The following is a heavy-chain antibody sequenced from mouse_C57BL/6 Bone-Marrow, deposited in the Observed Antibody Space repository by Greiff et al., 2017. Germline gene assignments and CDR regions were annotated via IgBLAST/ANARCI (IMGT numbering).Heavy chain of an antibody. CDR2: IYPGSGST. CDR3: ARSYGNYFDY. CDR1: GYTFTSYW. V-gene: IGHV1-55*01. J-gene: IGHJ2*01. Sequence: QVQLQQPGAELVKPGASVKMSCKASGYTFTSYWITWVKQRPGQGLEWIGDIYPGSGSTNYNEKFKSKATLTVDTSSSTAYMQLSSLTSADSAFYYCARSYGNYFDYWGQGTTLTVSS. D-gene: IGHD2-1*01.